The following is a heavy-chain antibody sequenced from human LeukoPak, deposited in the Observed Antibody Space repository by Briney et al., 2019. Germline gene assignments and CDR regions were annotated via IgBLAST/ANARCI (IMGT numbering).Heavy chain of an antibody. CDR3: AKVGCSGGSCYPYDAFDI. Sequence: GGSLRLSCAASGFTFDDYAMHWVRQAPGKGLEWVSLISGDGGSTNYADSVKGRFTISRDNSKNSLYLQMNSLRTEDTALYYCAKVGCSGGSCYPYDAFDIWGQGTMVTVSS. V-gene: IGHV3-43*02. J-gene: IGHJ3*02. CDR2: ISGDGGST. CDR1: GFTFDDYA. D-gene: IGHD2-15*01.